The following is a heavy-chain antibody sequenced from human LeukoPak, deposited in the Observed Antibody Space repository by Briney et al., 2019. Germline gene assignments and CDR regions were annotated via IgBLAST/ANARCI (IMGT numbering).Heavy chain of an antibody. CDR3: ARGRTVTTRRWFDP. CDR2: INHSGST. V-gene: IGHV4-34*01. D-gene: IGHD4-17*01. J-gene: IGHJ5*02. CDR1: GGSFSGYY. Sequence: SETLSLTCAVYGGSFSGYYWSWLRQPPGKGLGWIGEINHSGSTNYNPSLKSRVTISVDTSKNQFSLRLSSVTAADTAVYYCARGRTVTTRRWFDPWGQGTLVTVSS.